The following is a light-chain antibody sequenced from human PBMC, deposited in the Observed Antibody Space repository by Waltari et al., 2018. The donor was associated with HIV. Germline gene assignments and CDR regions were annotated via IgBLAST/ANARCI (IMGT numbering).Light chain of an antibody. CDR1: RTNIGAGYD. J-gene: IGLJ3*02. CDR3: QSYDTSLGGWV. V-gene: IGLV1-40*01. Sequence: QSVLTQPPSVSGAPGQRVTISCTGSRTNIGAGYDVHWYQQLPGPAPKLLIFRNVKLPSGVPDRFSGSKSGTSASLAITGLQAEDEADFYCQSYDTSLGGWVFGGGTKLTVL. CDR2: RNV.